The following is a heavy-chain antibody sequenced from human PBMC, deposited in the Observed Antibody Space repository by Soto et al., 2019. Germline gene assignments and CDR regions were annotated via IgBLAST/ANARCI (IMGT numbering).Heavy chain of an antibody. J-gene: IGHJ6*02. CDR1: GGTFSSYA. V-gene: IGHV1-69*13. CDR2: IIPIFGTA. D-gene: IGHD3-22*01. Sequence: SVKGSCKASGGTFSSYAISWGRQAPVQGLEWMGGIIPIFGTANYAQKFQGRVTITADESTSTAYMELSSLRSEDTAVYYCARDTSQLPITMIVGGYYYGMDVWGQGTTVTVSS. CDR3: ARDTSQLPITMIVGGYYYGMDV.